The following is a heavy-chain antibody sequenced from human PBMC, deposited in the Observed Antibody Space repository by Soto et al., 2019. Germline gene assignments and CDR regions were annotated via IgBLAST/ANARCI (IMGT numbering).Heavy chain of an antibody. D-gene: IGHD3-9*01. CDR1: GGSFSGYY. CDR2: INHSGST. V-gene: IGHV4-34*01. Sequence: SETLSLTCAVYGGSFSGYYWSWIRQPPGKGLEWIGEINHSGSTNYNPSLKSRVTISVDTSKNQFSLKLSSVTAADTAVYYCARQRSVLRYFDWSLGHFDYWGQGTLVTVSS. CDR3: ARQRSVLRYFDWSLGHFDY. J-gene: IGHJ4*02.